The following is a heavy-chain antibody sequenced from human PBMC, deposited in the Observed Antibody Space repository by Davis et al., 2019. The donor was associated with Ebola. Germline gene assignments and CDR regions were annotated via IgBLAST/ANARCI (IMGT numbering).Heavy chain of an antibody. V-gene: IGHV4-34*01. D-gene: IGHD3/OR15-3a*01. CDR3: ASRTLLYYFDY. CDR1: GGFFSGYY. Sequence: MPGGSLRLSCAVYGGFFSGYYWSWIRQPPGKGLEWIGEINHSGSTNYNPSLKSRVTISVDKSKNQFSLKLSSVTAADTAVYYCASRTLLYYFDYWGQGTLVTVSS. J-gene: IGHJ4*02. CDR2: INHSGST.